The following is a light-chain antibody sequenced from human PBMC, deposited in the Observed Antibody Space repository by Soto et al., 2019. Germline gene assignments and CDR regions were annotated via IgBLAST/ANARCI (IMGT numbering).Light chain of an antibody. CDR2: VNSDGSH. CDR3: QTWGTGAGVV. J-gene: IGLJ2*01. Sequence: QLVLTQSPSASASLGASVKLTCTLSSGHSSYAIAWHQQQPEKGPRYLMKVNSDGSHSKGDGIPDRFSGSSSGAERYLIISSLQSEDEADYYCQTWGTGAGVVFGGGTKVTVL. CDR1: SGHSSYA. V-gene: IGLV4-69*01.